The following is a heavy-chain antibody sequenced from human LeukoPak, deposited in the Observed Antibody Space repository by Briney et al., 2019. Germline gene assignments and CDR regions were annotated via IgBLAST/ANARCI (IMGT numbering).Heavy chain of an antibody. Sequence: SETLSLTCAVYGGSFSGYYWSWIRQPPGKGLEWIGEINHSGSTNYNPSLKSRVTISVDTSKNQFSLKLSSATAADTAVYYCARGQGVNYFDYWGQGTLVTVSS. CDR1: GGSFSGYY. D-gene: IGHD2-21*01. CDR3: ARGQGVNYFDY. V-gene: IGHV4-34*01. J-gene: IGHJ4*02. CDR2: INHSGST.